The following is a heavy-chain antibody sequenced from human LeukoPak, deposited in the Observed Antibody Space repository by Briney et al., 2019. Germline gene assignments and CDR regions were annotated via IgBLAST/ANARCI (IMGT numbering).Heavy chain of an antibody. CDR1: GGSISSYY. V-gene: IGHV4-59*01. CDR3: ARDSGFGDPFDY. J-gene: IGHJ4*02. Sequence: SETLSLTCTVSGGSISSYYWSWIRQPPGKGLEWIGYIYYSGSTNYNPSLKSRVTISVDTSKNQFSLKLSSVTAADTAVYYCARDSGFGDPFDYWGQGTLVTVSS. D-gene: IGHD3-16*01. CDR2: IYYSGST.